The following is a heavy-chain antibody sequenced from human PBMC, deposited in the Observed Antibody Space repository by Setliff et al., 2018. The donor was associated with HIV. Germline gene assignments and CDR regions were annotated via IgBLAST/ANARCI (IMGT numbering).Heavy chain of an antibody. CDR2: IHYSGST. CDR3: ARSPRPGYYDSSGYWNY. CDR1: GGSISSGRYY. Sequence: PSETLSLTCTVSGGSISSGRYYWSWIRQHPGKGLEWIGYIHYSGSTHYHPSLKSRVTISGDTSKNQFSLELSSVTAADAAVYFCARSPRPGYYDSSGYWNYWGQGTRVTVSS. V-gene: IGHV4-31*03. D-gene: IGHD3-22*01. J-gene: IGHJ4*01.